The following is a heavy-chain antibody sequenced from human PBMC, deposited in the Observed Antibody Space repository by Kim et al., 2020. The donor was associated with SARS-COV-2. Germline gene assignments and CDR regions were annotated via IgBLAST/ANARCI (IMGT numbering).Heavy chain of an antibody. V-gene: IGHV1-69*01. D-gene: IGHD3-10*01. J-gene: IGHJ4*02. CDR3: ARGPRGSGSYYTYYFDY. Sequence: FQGGVTITADESTSTAYMELSSLRSEDTAVYYCARGPRGSGSYYTYYFDYWGQGTLVTVSS.